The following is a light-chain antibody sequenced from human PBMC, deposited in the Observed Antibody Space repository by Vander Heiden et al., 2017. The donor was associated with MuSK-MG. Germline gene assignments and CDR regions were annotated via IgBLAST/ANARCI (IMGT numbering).Light chain of an antibody. Sequence: SYELTQPPSVSVSPGQTASITCSGDKCGDKYACWYQKKQGKSPVLVIYQDSKRPSGIAERFSGSNAGNTATLTISGTQAMDEADYYCPAWDSSTYGVFGGGTKLTVL. CDR1: KCGDKY. CDR2: QDS. V-gene: IGLV3-1*01. J-gene: IGLJ2*01. CDR3: PAWDSSTYGV.